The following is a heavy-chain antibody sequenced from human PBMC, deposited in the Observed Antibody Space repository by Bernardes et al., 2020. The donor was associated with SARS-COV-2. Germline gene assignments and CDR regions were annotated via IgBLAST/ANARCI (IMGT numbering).Heavy chain of an antibody. J-gene: IGHJ4*01. D-gene: IGHD2-15*01. CDR1: GLTFSASW. CDR2: ISPDGSQT. Sequence: WGSLRLSCEASGLTFSASWMRWVRQVPGKGLEWVANISPDGSQTYYVDSVKGRFTISRDDTKNSLSLQMNSLRAEDTAVYYCLKDEDHLGHGTLVTVPS. V-gene: IGHV3-7*03. CDR3: LKDEDH.